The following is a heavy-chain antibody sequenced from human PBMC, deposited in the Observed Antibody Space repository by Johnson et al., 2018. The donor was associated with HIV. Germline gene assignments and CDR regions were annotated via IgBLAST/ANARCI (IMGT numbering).Heavy chain of an antibody. CDR1: GFTFDDYG. CDR3: ARADGLVGDRAFDI. D-gene: IGHD1-26*01. V-gene: IGHV3-20*04. Sequence: VQLVESGVGLVKPGGSLRLSCAASGFTFDDYGMSWVRQAPGKGLEWVSGINWNGGSTGYADSVKGRFTISRDNAKNSLYLQMNSLRAEDTALYYCARADGLVGDRAFDIWGQGTMVTVSS. CDR2: INWNGGST. J-gene: IGHJ3*02.